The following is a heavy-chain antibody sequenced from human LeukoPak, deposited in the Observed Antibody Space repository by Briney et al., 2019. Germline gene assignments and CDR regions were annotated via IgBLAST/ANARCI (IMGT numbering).Heavy chain of an antibody. J-gene: IGHJ3*02. CDR2: IRYDGSNK. V-gene: IGHV3-30*02. Sequence: GGSLRLSCAASGFTLSSHGMHWVRQAPGKGLEWVAFIRYDGSNKYYADSVKGRFTISRDNSKNTLYLQMNSLRAEDTAVYYCAKVFLSYDSSGYVAFDIWGQGTMVTVSS. CDR3: AKVFLSYDSSGYVAFDI. D-gene: IGHD3-22*01. CDR1: GFTLSSHG.